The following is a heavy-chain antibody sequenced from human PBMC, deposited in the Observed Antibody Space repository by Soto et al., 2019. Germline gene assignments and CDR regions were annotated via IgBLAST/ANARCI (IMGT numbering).Heavy chain of an antibody. CDR2: IYYSGST. J-gene: IGHJ4*02. CDR1: GYSISRYY. V-gene: IGHV4-59*01. D-gene: IGHD3-10*01. Sequence: SETPSLTCTVSGYSISRYYWSWVRQPPGKGLEWIGYIYYSGSTNYDPALKSRVTISVDTSKNQFSLKLSSVTAADTAVYYCARVGGFGGATIDYWGQGTLVSVSS. CDR3: ARVGGFGGATIDY.